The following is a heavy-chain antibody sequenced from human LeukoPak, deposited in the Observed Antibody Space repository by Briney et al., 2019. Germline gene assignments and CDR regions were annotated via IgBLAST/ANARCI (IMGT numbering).Heavy chain of an antibody. D-gene: IGHD2-15*01. CDR1: GYTFTDYY. V-gene: IGHV1-2*06. Sequence: ASVKVSCKASGYTFTDYYMHWVRQAPGQGLEWMGRINPNSGGTNYAQKFQGRVTMTRDTSISTAYMELSRLRSDDTAVYYCARSHFNCSGGSCYVFNWFDPWGQGTLVTVSS. CDR3: ARSHFNCSGGSCYVFNWFDP. J-gene: IGHJ5*02. CDR2: INPNSGGT.